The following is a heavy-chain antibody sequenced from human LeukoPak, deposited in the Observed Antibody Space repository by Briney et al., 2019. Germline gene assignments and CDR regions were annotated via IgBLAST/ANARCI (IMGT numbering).Heavy chain of an antibody. J-gene: IGHJ5*02. V-gene: IGHV1-8*01. CDR2: MNPNSGNT. CDR1: GYTFTSYD. Sequence: ASVKVSCKASGYTFTSYDINWVRQATGQGLEWMGWMNPNSGNTGYAQKFQGRVTMTRNTSISTAYMGLSSLRSEDTAVYYCARGPALVGHSSSSEGSDPWGQGTLVTVSS. D-gene: IGHD6-6*01. CDR3: ARGPALVGHSSSSEGSDP.